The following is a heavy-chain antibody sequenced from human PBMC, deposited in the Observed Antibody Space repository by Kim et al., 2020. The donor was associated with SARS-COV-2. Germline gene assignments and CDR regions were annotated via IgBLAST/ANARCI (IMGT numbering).Heavy chain of an antibody. J-gene: IGHJ3*02. CDR3: ARPMVTRHDAFDI. V-gene: IGHV5-51*01. Sequence: YSPSFQGQVTISADKSISTAYLQWSSLKASDTAMYYCARPMVTRHDAFDIWGQGTMVTVSS. D-gene: IGHD5-18*01.